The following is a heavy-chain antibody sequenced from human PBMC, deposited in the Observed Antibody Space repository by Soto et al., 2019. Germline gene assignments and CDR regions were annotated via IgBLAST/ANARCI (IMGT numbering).Heavy chain of an antibody. J-gene: IGHJ4*02. V-gene: IGHV1-69*06. D-gene: IGHD3-10*01. CDR2: IIPIFGTA. CDR1: GGTFSSYA. CDR3: ARGPVQTPADY. Sequence: SVKVSCKASGGTFSSYAISWVRQAPGQGLEWMGGIIPIFGTANYAQKFQGRVTITADKSTSTAYLELSSLRSEDTAVYYCARGPVQTPADYWGQGTLVTVSS.